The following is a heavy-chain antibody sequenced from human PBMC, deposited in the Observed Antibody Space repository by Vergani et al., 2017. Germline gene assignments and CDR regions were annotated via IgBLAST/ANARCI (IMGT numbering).Heavy chain of an antibody. CDR1: GGSISSGGYY. D-gene: IGHD2-2*01. Sequence: QMQLQESGPGLVKPSQTLSLTCTVSGGSISSGGYYWSWIRQHPGKGLEWIGYIYYSGSTYYNPSLKSRVTISVDTSKNQFSLQLSSLTAADTAVYYCARDRREYQLLRAPYYYYMDVWGKGTTVTVSS. V-gene: IGHV4-31*03. CDR2: IYYSGST. CDR3: ARDRREYQLLRAPYYYYMDV. J-gene: IGHJ6*03.